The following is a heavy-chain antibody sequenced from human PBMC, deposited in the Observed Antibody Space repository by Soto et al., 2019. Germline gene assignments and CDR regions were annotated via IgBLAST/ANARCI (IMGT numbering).Heavy chain of an antibody. V-gene: IGHV6-1*01. CDR3: ASEPGTPDYYYYYGMDV. J-gene: IGHJ6*02. CDR2: TYYRSKWYN. Sequence: SQTLSLTCASSGGSVSSNSAAWNWIRQSPSRGLEWLGRTYYRSKWYNDYAVSVKSRITISPDTSKNQFSLQLNSVTPEDTAVYYCASEPGTPDYYYYYGMDVWGQGTTVTVSS. CDR1: GGSVSSNSAA. D-gene: IGHD1-1*01.